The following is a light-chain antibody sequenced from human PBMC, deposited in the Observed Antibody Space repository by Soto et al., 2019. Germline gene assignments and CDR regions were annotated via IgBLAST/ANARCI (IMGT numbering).Light chain of an antibody. CDR2: DAS. CDR1: QSVSSY. CDR3: QQRSNWPST. J-gene: IGKJ4*01. Sequence: ELVLTQSPATLSFSPGERATLSCRASQSVSSYLAWYQQKPGQAPRLLIYDASNRATGIPARFSGSGSGTDFTLTISSLEPEDFAVYYCQQRSNWPSTFGGGTKVEIK. V-gene: IGKV3-11*01.